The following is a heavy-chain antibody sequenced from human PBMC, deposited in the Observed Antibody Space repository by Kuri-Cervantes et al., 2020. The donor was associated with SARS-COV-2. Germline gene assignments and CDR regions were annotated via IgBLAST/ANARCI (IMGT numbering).Heavy chain of an antibody. V-gene: IGHV1-69*13. CDR1: GGTFSSYA. CDR2: IIPIFGTA. J-gene: IGHJ6*03. Sequence: SVKVSCKASGGTFSSYAISWVRQAPGQGLEWMGRIIPIFGTANYAQKFQGSVTITADESTSTAYMELSSLRSEDTAVYYCASGPRTGESSLYYYYMDVWGKGTTVTVSS. D-gene: IGHD7-27*01. CDR3: ASGPRTGESSLYYYYMDV.